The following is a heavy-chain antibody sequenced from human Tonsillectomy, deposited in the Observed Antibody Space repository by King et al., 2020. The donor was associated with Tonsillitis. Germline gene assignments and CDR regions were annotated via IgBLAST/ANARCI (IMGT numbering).Heavy chain of an antibody. CDR1: GFTFSSYE. CDR2: ITSSGSTI. CDR3: ARGPTEYYYYMDV. J-gene: IGHJ6*03. D-gene: IGHD1-14*01. Sequence: VQLVESGGGLVQPGGSLRLSCAASGFTFSSYEMNWVRQAPGKGLEWVAYITSSGSTIYYVDSVKGRFTISRDKAKNALSLQMNSLRAEDTAVYYCARGPTEYYYYMDVWGKGTTVTVSS. V-gene: IGHV3-48*03.